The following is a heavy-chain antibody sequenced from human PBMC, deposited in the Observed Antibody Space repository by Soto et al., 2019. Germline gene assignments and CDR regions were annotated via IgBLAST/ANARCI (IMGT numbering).Heavy chain of an antibody. V-gene: IGHV3-48*01. J-gene: IGHJ3*01. CDR2: MTSDSNTI. D-gene: IGHD3-10*01. CDR1: GFPFSIYS. CDR3: ARGVSYGLDF. Sequence: GGSLRLSCAASGFPFSIYSMSWVRQAPGKGREWVSYMTSDSNTIHYADSVKGRFTISRDNAKNSLWLQMNSLRVEDTAVYYCARGVSYGLDFWGQGTMVTVSS.